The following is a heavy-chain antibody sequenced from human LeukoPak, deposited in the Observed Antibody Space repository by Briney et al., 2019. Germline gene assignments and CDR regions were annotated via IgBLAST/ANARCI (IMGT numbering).Heavy chain of an antibody. CDR2: INPNSGGT. D-gene: IGHD3-9*01. Sequence: ASVKVSCKASGYTFTGYYMHWVRQAPGQGLEWMGWINPNSGGTNYAQKFQGRVTMTRDTSISTAYMELSRLRSDDTAVYYCARDHDDILTGYYMADYWGPGTLVTVSS. J-gene: IGHJ4*02. V-gene: IGHV1-2*02. CDR3: ARDHDDILTGYYMADY. CDR1: GYTFTGYY.